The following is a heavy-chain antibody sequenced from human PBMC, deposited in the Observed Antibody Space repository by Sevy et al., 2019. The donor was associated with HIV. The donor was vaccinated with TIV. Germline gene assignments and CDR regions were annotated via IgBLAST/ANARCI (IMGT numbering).Heavy chain of an antibody. CDR3: ARDAGYSTDWYPSDY. CDR1: EFMFSTYA. V-gene: IGHV3-30-3*01. J-gene: IGHJ4*02. Sequence: GGSLRLSCAASEFMFSTYAMHWVRQAPGKGLECVAVISYDGSSHYYADSVKGRFTISRDNSKNTLFLQMNSLRLEDTAFYYCARDAGYSTDWYPSDYWGQGTLVTVSS. CDR2: ISYDGSSH. D-gene: IGHD6-19*01.